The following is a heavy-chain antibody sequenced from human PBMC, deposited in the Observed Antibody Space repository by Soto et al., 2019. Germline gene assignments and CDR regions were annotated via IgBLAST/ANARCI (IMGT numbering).Heavy chain of an antibody. CDR2: INTNTGNT. CDR3: ARDGVGDYVWGSYVREGLLDV. V-gene: IGHV7-4-1*01. Sequence: QVQLVQSGSELKKPGASVKVSCKASGYTFTSYAMNWVRQAPGQGLEWMGWINTNTGNTTYAQGFTGRFVFFLDTSVRTEYLQICSLKAEDTAVYYCARDGVGDYVWGSYVREGLLDVWGQGTTVTVSS. CDR1: GYTFTSYA. J-gene: IGHJ6*02. D-gene: IGHD3-16*01.